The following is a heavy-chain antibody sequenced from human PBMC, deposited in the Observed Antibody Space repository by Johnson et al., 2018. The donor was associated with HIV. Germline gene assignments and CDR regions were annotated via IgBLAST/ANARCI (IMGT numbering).Heavy chain of an antibody. CDR1: GFTFDDYG. D-gene: IGHD3-3*01. Sequence: VQLVESGGGVVRPGGSLRLSCAASGFTFDDYGMSWVRQAPGKGLEWISRIVSDVSSAIYTDSVTGRFPISRDNTKNTVYLQMNSLRAEDTAIYYCAEDSERITIFGVVIEFNTNDAFDIWGQGTMVTVSS. J-gene: IGHJ3*02. CDR3: AEDSERITIFGVVIEFNTNDAFDI. CDR2: IVSDVSSA. V-gene: IGHV3-20*04.